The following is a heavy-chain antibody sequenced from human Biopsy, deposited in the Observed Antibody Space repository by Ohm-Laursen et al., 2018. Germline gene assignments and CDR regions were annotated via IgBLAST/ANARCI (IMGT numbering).Heavy chain of an antibody. V-gene: IGHV2-5*01. Sequence: TQTLPLTCTFSGFSLSTSAVGVGWIRQPPGKALEWLAVIYWNDDKRYSPSLKSRPTITKDTSKNQEVLTMTNMDPVDTATYYCAHSGYYDSSGYYPYACHHYVMDVWGQGTTVTVSS. CDR3: AHSGYYDSSGYYPYACHHYVMDV. J-gene: IGHJ6*02. D-gene: IGHD3-22*01. CDR2: IYWNDDK. CDR1: GFSLSTSAVG.